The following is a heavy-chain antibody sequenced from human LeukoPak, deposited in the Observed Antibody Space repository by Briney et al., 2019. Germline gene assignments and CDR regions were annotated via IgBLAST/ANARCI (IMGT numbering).Heavy chain of an antibody. J-gene: IGHJ5*02. CDR1: GESFSGYY. CDR2: INHSGST. V-gene: IGHV4-34*01. CDR3: ARAYPKGGSYRFDP. Sequence: KSSETLSLTCAVYGESFSGYYWSWIRQPPGKGLEWIGEINHSGSTNYNPSLKSRVTISVDTSKNYFSLKLSSVTAADTAVYYCARAYPKGGSYRFDPWGQGTLVTVSS. D-gene: IGHD1-26*01.